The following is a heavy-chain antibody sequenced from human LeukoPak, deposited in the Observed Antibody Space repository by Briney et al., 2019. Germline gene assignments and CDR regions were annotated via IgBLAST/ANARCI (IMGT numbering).Heavy chain of an antibody. V-gene: IGHV4-34*01. J-gene: IGHJ4*02. CDR1: GGSSSGYY. CDR2: INYSGST. CDR3: ARVSWLVVDGDLSYYFDY. D-gene: IGHD4-17*01. Sequence: SETLSLTCAIYGGSSSGYYWSWIRQPPGKGLEWIGEINYSGSTNYNPSLKSRVTISVDTSKNQFSLKLSSVTAADTAVYYCARVSWLVVDGDLSYYFDYWGQGTLVTVSS.